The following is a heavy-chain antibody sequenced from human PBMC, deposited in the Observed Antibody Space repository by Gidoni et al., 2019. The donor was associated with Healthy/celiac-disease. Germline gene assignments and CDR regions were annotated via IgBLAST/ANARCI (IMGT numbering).Heavy chain of an antibody. D-gene: IGHD4-17*01. CDR2: ISSSSSYT. V-gene: IGHV3-11*06. J-gene: IGHJ4*02. CDR3: ARGGGSTVTILRVFDY. Sequence: QVQLVESGGGLVKPGGSLRLSCAASGFTISDYYMSWISQAPGKGWEWVSYISSSSSYTNYADSVKGRFTISRDNAKNSLYLQMNSLRAEDTAVYYCARGGGSTVTILRVFDYWGQGTLVTVSS. CDR1: GFTISDYY.